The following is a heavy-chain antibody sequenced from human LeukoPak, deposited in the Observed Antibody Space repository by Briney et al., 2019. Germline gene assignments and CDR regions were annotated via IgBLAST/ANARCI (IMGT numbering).Heavy chain of an antibody. Sequence: KPSETLSLTCIVSNGSISSSSYYWGWIRQPPGKGLEWIGTIYYSGSTYYNPSLKSRVTISVDTSKNQFSLKLTSVTAADTAVYYCAWMNTYYYMDVWGKGTTVTVSS. D-gene: IGHD1-1*01. V-gene: IGHV4-39*01. CDR1: NGSISSSSYY. CDR3: AWMNTYYYMDV. J-gene: IGHJ6*03. CDR2: IYYSGST.